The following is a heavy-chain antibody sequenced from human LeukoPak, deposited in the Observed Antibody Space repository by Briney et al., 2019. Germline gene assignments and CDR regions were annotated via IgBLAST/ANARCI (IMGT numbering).Heavy chain of an antibody. D-gene: IGHD1-1*01. CDR2: IYTSGST. Sequence: SETLSLTCTVSGGSISSGSYYWSWIRQPAGKGLEWIGRIYTSGSTNYNPSLKSRVTISVDTSKNQFSLKLSSVTAADTAVYYCARDLTGTLIRGFDPWGQGTLVTVSS. CDR1: GGSISSGSYY. CDR3: ARDLTGTLIRGFDP. J-gene: IGHJ5*02. V-gene: IGHV4-61*02.